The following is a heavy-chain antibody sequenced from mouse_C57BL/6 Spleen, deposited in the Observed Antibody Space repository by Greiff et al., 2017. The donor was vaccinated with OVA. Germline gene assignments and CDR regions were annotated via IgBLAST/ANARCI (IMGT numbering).Heavy chain of an antibody. CDR2: IDPSDSYT. J-gene: IGHJ4*01. Sequence: QVQLQQSGAELVMPGASVKLSCKASGYTFTSYWMHWVKQRPGQGLEWIGEIDPSDSYTNYNQKFKGKSTLTVDKSSSPAYMQLSSLTAEDSAVYYCARRRYGSSSYAMDYWGQGTSVTVSS. D-gene: IGHD1-1*01. CDR1: GYTFTSYW. V-gene: IGHV1-69*01. CDR3: ARRRYGSSSYAMDY.